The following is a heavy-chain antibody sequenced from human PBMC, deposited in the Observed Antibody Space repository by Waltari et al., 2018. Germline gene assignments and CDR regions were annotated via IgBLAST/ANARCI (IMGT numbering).Heavy chain of an antibody. Sequence: EVQLVESGGGLVKPGGSLRLSCSASGFTFSRYSMNWVRQAPGKGLEWVSSISSGGDSMYYADSLKGRFSISRDNAKNLVYLEMNSLRAEETAVYYCARLNAAGVGSDYWGQGILVTVSS. CDR3: ARLNAAGVGSDY. V-gene: IGHV3-21*01. CDR1: GFTFSRYS. D-gene: IGHD6-13*01. J-gene: IGHJ4*02. CDR2: ISSGGDSM.